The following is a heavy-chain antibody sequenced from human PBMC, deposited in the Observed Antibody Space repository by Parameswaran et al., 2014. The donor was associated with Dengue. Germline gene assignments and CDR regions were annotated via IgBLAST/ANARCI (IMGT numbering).Heavy chain of an antibody. V-gene: IGHV3-21*01. J-gene: IGHJ6*03. CDR3: ARDLAYMDV. CDR2: ISSSSSYI. Sequence: VRPGVQGRGVEWVSSISSSSSYIYYADSVKGRFTISRDNAKNSLYLQMNSLRAEDTAVYYCARDLAYMDVWGKGTTVTVSS.